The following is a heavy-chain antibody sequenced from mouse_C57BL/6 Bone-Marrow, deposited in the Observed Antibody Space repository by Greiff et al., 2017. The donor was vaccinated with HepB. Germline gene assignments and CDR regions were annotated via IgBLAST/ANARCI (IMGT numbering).Heavy chain of an antibody. J-gene: IGHJ4*01. CDR3: TRDLSTIITTRAMDY. V-gene: IGHV5-9-1*02. Sequence: EVKLVESGEGLVKPGGSLKLSCAASGFTFSSYAMSWVRQTPEKRLEWVAYISSGGDYIYYADTVKGRFTISRDNARNTLYLQMSSLKSDDTAMYYCTRDLSTIITTRAMDYWGQGTSVTVSS. CDR2: ISSGGDYI. D-gene: IGHD2-4*01. CDR1: GFTFSSYA.